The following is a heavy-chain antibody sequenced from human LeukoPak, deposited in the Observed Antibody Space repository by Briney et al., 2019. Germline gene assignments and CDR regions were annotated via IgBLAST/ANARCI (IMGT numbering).Heavy chain of an antibody. J-gene: IGHJ3*02. V-gene: IGHV3-30*02. Sequence: GGSLTLSCAASAYTFSSYAMSWFRQAPAKGLEWVAFIRYDGSSKHYADSVKGRFTISRDNSKNTLYLQMNSLRPEDTALYYCAKDRSEFWSGYYDAFDMWGQGTMVTVSS. CDR2: IRYDGSSK. D-gene: IGHD3-3*01. CDR3: AKDRSEFWSGYYDAFDM. CDR1: AYTFSSYA.